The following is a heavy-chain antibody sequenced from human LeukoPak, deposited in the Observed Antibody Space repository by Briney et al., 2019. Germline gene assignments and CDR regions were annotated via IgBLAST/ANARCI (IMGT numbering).Heavy chain of an antibody. CDR3: ARDKMFYYGSGSYPLDY. Sequence: GTSLSLSCVASGFTFSIYGMSWVRQAPGKGLEGVAVIWYGGSHKKYADSVKGRFTISRDNSKKTLLLQMNSLRAEDTAVYYCARDKMFYYGSGSYPLDYWGQGTLVTVSS. CDR1: GFTFSIYG. V-gene: IGHV3-33*07. CDR2: IWYGGSHK. J-gene: IGHJ4*02. D-gene: IGHD3-10*01.